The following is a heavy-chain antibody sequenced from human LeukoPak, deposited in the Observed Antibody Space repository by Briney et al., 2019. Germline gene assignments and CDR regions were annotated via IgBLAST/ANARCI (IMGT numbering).Heavy chain of an antibody. CDR3: ARGTYYFDY. J-gene: IGHJ4*02. Sequence: PGGSLRLSCAASGFTFSSYAMSWVRQAPGKGLEWVSAISGSGGSTYYADSVKGQFTISRDNSKNTLYLQMDSLRAEDTALYYCARGTYYFDYWGQGTLVTVSS. V-gene: IGHV3-23*01. CDR2: ISGSGGST. CDR1: GFTFSSYA. D-gene: IGHD1/OR15-1a*01.